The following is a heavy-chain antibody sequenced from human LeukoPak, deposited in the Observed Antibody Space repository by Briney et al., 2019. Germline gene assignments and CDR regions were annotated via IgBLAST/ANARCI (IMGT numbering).Heavy chain of an antibody. V-gene: IGHV1-2*02. D-gene: IGHD2-2*01. CDR1: GYTFTGYY. J-gene: IGHJ5*02. CDR3: ATLSQYCSSTSCRERWFDP. CDR2: IKPNSGGT. Sequence: ASVKVSCKASGYTFTGYYMHWVRQAPGQGLEWMGWIKPNSGGTNYAQKFQGRVTMTRDTSISTAYMELSRLRSDDTAVYYCATLSQYCSSTSCRERWFDPWGQGTLVTVSS.